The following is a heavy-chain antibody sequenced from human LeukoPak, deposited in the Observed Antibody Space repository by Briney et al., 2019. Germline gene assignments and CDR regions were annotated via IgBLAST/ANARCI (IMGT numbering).Heavy chain of an antibody. CDR1: GFTFSSYA. Sequence: PGGSLRLSCAASGFTFSSYAMHWVRQAPGKGLEWVAVISYDGSNKYYADSVKGRFTISRDNAKNTLYLQMNSLRVEDTAVYYCARDSYSGYDRLLNWGQGTLVTVSS. V-gene: IGHV3-30*04. J-gene: IGHJ4*02. CDR2: ISYDGSNK. D-gene: IGHD5-12*01. CDR3: ARDSYSGYDRLLN.